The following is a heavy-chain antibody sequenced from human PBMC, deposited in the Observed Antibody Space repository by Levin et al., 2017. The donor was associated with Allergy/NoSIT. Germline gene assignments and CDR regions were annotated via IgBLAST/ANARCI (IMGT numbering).Heavy chain of an antibody. Sequence: LRLSCTVIGVSLSSGDYYWSWIRQPPGKGLEWIGYVYHTGATYYNPSLKTRLTMSVDTSKNQFSLNLNSVTVADTAVYYCGRGNRGIDYWGQGTLVTVSS. CDR2: VYHTGAT. CDR3: GRGNRGIDY. J-gene: IGHJ4*02. CDR1: GVSLSSGDYY. V-gene: IGHV4-30-4*01.